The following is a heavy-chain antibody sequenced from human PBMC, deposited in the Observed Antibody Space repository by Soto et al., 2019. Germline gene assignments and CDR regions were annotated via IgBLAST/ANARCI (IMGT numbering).Heavy chain of an antibody. CDR1: GFTFSTYW. J-gene: IGHJ4*02. CDR2: IKEDGSEE. D-gene: IGHD1-26*01. Sequence: EVQLVESGGGLVQPGGSLRLSCAASGFTFSTYWMSWVRQAPGKGLEWVANIKEDGSEEYYVDSVKGRFTISRDNAKNSLCLQMNSLRAEDTALYYCARDNWWDLPFDYWGQGTLVTVSS. V-gene: IGHV3-7*01. CDR3: ARDNWWDLPFDY.